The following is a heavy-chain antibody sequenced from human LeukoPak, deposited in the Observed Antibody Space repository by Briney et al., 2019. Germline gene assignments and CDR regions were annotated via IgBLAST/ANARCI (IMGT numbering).Heavy chain of an antibody. J-gene: IGHJ4*02. V-gene: IGHV1-2*06. CDR1: GYTFTGYY. CDR2: INPNSGGT. Sequence: GASVKVSCKASGYTFTGYYMHWVRQAPGQGLEWMGRINPNSGGTNYAQKFQGRVTMTRDTSISTAYMELSRLRSDDTAVYYCASSVLEAYGSGGDYRGQGTLVTVSS. D-gene: IGHD3-10*01. CDR3: ASSVLEAYGSGGDY.